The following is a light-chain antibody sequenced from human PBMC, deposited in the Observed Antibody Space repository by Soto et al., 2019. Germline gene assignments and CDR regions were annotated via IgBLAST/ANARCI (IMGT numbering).Light chain of an antibody. Sequence: EIVLTQSPGTLSLSPGERATLSCRASQSVSSSSLAWYQQKPGQAPRLLIYGASSRATGTPDRFSGSGSGTDFTLTISSLEPEDFAVYYCQQRSDWPLTFGGGTKVEIK. CDR3: QQRSDWPLT. CDR2: GAS. J-gene: IGKJ4*01. CDR1: QSVSSSS. V-gene: IGKV3D-20*02.